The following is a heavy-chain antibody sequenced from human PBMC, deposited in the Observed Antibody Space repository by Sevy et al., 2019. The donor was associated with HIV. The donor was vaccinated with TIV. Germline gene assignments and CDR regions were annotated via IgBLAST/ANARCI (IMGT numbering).Heavy chain of an antibody. CDR1: GDSISNYY. CDR3: ARALQNYYYGMDV. D-gene: IGHD3-16*02. CDR2: IYYSRST. Sequence: SETLPLTCTVSGDSISNYYWSWIRQPPGKGLEWIGYIYYSRSTNYNPSLKSRVTISVDKSKNQFSLKLSSVTAADTAVYYCARALQNYYYGMDVWGQGTTVTVSS. J-gene: IGHJ6*02. V-gene: IGHV4-59*01.